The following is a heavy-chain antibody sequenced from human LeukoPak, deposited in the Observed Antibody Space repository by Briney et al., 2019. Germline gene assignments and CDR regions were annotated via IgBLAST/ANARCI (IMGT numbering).Heavy chain of an antibody. J-gene: IGHJ6*02. V-gene: IGHV3-33*01. CDR1: GFTFSSYG. Sequence: GGSLRLSCAASGFTFSSYGMHWVRQAPGKGLEWVAVIWYDGSNKYYADSVKGRFTISRDNSKNTLYLQMNSLRAEDTAVYYCARDHFLYCSGGSCYRYYYYYGMDVWGQGTTVTVSS. CDR3: ARDHFLYCSGGSCYRYYYYYGMDV. CDR2: IWYDGSNK. D-gene: IGHD2-15*01.